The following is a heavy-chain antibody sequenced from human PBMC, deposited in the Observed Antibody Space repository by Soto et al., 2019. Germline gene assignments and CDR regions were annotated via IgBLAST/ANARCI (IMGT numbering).Heavy chain of an antibody. V-gene: IGHV3-21*01. CDR1: GFTFSSYS. J-gene: IGHJ6*02. D-gene: IGHD2-2*02. CDR2: ISSSSSYI. Sequence: EVQLVESGGGLVQPGGSLRLSCVASGFTFSSYSMNWVRQAPGKGLEWVSSISSSSSYIYYADSVKGRFTISRDNAKNSLYLQMNSLRAEDTAVYYCAGYCSSTSCYNYYYYYGMDVWGQGTTVTVSS. CDR3: AGYCSSTSCYNYYYYYGMDV.